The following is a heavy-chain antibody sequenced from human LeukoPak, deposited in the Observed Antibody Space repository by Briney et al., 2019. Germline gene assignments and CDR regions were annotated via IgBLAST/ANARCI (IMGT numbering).Heavy chain of an antibody. CDR3: TRDPNALDY. J-gene: IGHJ4*02. CDR1: GFTLRSYG. CDR2: ITSSSSTI. V-gene: IGHV3-48*02. Sequence: GGSLRLSCAASGFTLRSYGMNWVRQAPGKGLEWVSYITSSSSTIHYADSVKGRFTISRDNAKNSLYPQMNSPRDEDTAVYYCTRDPNALDYWGQGTLVTVSS.